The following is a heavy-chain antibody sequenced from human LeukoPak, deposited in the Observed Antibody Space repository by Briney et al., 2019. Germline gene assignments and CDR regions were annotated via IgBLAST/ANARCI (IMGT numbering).Heavy chain of an antibody. D-gene: IGHD3-10*01. CDR3: AMNDYGSGSYRDY. CDR1: GGSFSGYY. CDR2: INHSGST. V-gene: IGHV4-34*01. Sequence: SETLSLTCAVYGGSFSGYYWSWIRQPPGKGLEWIGEINHSGSTNYNPSLKSRVTISVDTSKNQFSLKLSSVTAADTAVYDCAMNDYGSGSYRDYWGQGTLVTVSS. J-gene: IGHJ4*02.